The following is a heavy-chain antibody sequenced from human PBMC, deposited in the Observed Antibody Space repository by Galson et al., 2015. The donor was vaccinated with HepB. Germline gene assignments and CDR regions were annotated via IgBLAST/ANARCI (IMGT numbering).Heavy chain of an antibody. J-gene: IGHJ4*02. CDR1: GFTFSSYA. D-gene: IGHD1-1*01. V-gene: IGHV3-30-3*01. Sequence: SLRLSCAASGFTFSSYAMHWVRQAPGKGLEWVAVISYDGNNKNYADSVKGRFTISRDNSKNTLFLQVNSLRPEDTAVYYCARDWYNWSDGIGYWGQGTLVTVSS. CDR2: ISYDGNNK. CDR3: ARDWYNWSDGIGY.